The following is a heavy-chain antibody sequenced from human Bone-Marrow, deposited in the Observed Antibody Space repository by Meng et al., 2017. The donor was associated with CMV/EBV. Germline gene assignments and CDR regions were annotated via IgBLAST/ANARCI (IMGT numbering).Heavy chain of an antibody. CDR3: ARGQYCSSTSCWRHYFDD. CDR1: GGSFSGYY. V-gene: IGHV4-34*01. Sequence: SETLSLTCAVYGGSFSGYYWSWIRQPPGKGLEWIGEINHSGSTNYNPSLKSRVTISVDTSKNQFSLKLSSVTAADTAVYYCARGQYCSSTSCWRHYFDDWGQGTLVNVSS. J-gene: IGHJ4*02. CDR2: INHSGST. D-gene: IGHD2-2*01.